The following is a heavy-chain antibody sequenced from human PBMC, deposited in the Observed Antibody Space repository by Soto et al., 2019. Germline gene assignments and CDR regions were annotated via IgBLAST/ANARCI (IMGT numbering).Heavy chain of an antibody. CDR2: IYSGGST. D-gene: IGHD3-22*01. V-gene: IGHV3-53*01. CDR1: GFPVSSNY. CDR3: ARDRVESGYPEYFQH. Sequence: EVQLVESGGGWIQPGGSLRLSCAASGFPVSSNYMSWVRQAPGKGLEWVSVIYSGGSTYYADSVKGRFTISRDNSKNTLYLQMNSLRAEDTAVYYCARDRVESGYPEYFQHWGQGTLVTVSS. J-gene: IGHJ1*01.